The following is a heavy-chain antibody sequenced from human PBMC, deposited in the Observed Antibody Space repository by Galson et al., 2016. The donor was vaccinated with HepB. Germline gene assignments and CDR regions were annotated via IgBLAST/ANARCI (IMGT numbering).Heavy chain of an antibody. CDR3: ASPRYCIGAACYSRGGFDP. J-gene: IGHJ5*02. V-gene: IGHV1-3*01. CDR2: INVGNGDT. D-gene: IGHD2-15*01. CDR1: GYTFTTYA. Sequence: SVKVSCKASGYTFTTYAINWVRQAPGQRLEWMGWINVGNGDTKYSQKFQGRVTITRDTSANTVYMELSSLRSEDKAVYYCASPRYCIGAACYSRGGFDPWGQGTLVTVSS.